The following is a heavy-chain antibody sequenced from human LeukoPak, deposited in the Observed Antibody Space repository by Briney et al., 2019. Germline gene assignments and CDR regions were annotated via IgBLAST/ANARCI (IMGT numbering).Heavy chain of an antibody. CDR3: ARERGYYDSSGYGSYSDC. CDR1: GDSISSGNF. V-gene: IGHV4-38-2*02. D-gene: IGHD3-22*01. CDR2: IDHRGNT. J-gene: IGHJ4*01. Sequence: SETLSLTCTVSGDSISSGNFWGWIRQPPGKGLDYIGNIDHRGNTYYSPPLKSRLTISVETTRNQFSLRLRCVTAADAAVCYCARERGYYDSSGYGSYSDCWRDATLVTDSS.